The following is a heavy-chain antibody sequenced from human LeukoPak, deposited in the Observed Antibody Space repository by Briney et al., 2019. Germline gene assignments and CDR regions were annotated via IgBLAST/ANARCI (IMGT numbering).Heavy chain of an antibody. CDR3: ARDQRGDSSGSFDY. D-gene: IGHD6-19*01. Sequence: GASVKVSCKASGGTFSSYAISWVRQAPGQGLEWMGRIIPILGIANYAQKFQGRVTITADKSTSTAYMELSSLRSEDTAVYYCARDQRGDSSGSFDYWGQGTLVTVSS. CDR2: IIPILGIA. V-gene: IGHV1-69*04. CDR1: GGTFSSYA. J-gene: IGHJ4*02.